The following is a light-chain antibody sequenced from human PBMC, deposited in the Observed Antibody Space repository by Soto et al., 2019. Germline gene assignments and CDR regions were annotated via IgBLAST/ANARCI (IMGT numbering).Light chain of an antibody. CDR2: DAS. CDR1: QSVSSD. Sequence: EIVLTQSPDTLSLSPGERATLSCRASQSVSSDLAWYQQKPGQAPRLLIYDASNRATGIPARFSGSGSGTYVTLTISSLEPEGFAVYYFQQRSNWPLTFGGGTKVDIK. CDR3: QQRSNWPLT. V-gene: IGKV3-11*01. J-gene: IGKJ4*01.